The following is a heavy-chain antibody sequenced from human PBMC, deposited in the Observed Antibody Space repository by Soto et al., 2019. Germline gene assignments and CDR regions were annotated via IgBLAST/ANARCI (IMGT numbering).Heavy chain of an antibody. CDR2: VYHNENT. J-gene: IGHJ5*02. CDR1: GGSINDFAYY. CDR3: ARRERYYGSPGWFDP. D-gene: IGHD3-16*01. V-gene: IGHV4-39*01. Sequence: SETLSLTCTVSGGSINDFAYYWGWIRQAPGKGLEWIGTVYHNENTYYNPSLKSRITISADTAKNQFSLNLRSVTAADTAIYFCARRERYYGSPGWFDPWGQGTLVTVSS.